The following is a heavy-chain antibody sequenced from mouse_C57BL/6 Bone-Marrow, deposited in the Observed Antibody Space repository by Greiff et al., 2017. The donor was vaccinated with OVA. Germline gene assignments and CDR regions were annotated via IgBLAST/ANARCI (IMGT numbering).Heavy chain of an antibody. D-gene: IGHD2-3*01. CDR2: IDPETGGT. CDR3: TRGTDGYPYLDY. J-gene: IGHJ2*01. V-gene: IGHV1-15*01. CDR1: GYTFTDYE. Sequence: QVQLQQSGAELVRPGASVTLSCKASGYTFTDYEMHWVKQTPVHGLEWIGAIDPETGGTAYNQKFKGKAILTADKSSSTAYMALRSLTSEDSAVYYCTRGTDGYPYLDYGGQGTTLTVSS.